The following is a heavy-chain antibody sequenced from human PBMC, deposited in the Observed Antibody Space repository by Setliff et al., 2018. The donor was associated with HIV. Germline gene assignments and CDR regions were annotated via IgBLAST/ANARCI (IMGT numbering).Heavy chain of an antibody. Sequence: SETLSLTCKVSGGSINSTNHYWGWIRQPPGKGLEWIGSIYRSGSTTNYNPSLKSRVTMSADTSKNQFSLRVTSVTAADTALYYCARGGGHHSSRWYLTGTSYFDCWGPGALVTVSS. CDR2: IYRSGSTT. CDR3: ARGGGHHSSRWYLTGTSYFDC. J-gene: IGHJ4*02. V-gene: IGHV4-39*02. CDR1: GGSINSTNHY. D-gene: IGHD6-13*01.